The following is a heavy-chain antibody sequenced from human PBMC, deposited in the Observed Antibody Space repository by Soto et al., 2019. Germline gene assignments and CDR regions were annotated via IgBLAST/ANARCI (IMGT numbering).Heavy chain of an antibody. CDR3: AKTYCSSTSCSRSYYYYGMDV. V-gene: IGHV3-30*18. D-gene: IGHD2-2*01. CDR1: GFTFSSYG. Sequence: HPGGSLRLSCAASGFTFSSYGMHWVRQAPGKGLEWVAVISYDGSNKYYADSVKGRFTISRDNSKNTLYLQMNSLRAEDTAVYYCAKTYCSSTSCSRSYYYYGMDVWGQGTTVTVSS. CDR2: ISYDGSNK. J-gene: IGHJ6*02.